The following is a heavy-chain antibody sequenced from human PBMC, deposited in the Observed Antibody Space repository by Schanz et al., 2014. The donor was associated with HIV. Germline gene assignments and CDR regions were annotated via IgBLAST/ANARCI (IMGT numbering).Heavy chain of an antibody. CDR2: IYYSGTT. CDR3: ARISMTDNRFFDS. CDR1: GFIFSNYA. Sequence: VQLVESGGALVQPGGSLRLSCTASGFIFSNYAMGWVRQPPGKGREWIGYIYYSGTTSQSPTLKSRGVISIDTSKDQFSLHLTSVTAADTAVYFCARISMTDNRFFDSWGQGSLVIVSS. D-gene: IGHD3-22*01. J-gene: IGHJ4*02. V-gene: IGHV4-59*06.